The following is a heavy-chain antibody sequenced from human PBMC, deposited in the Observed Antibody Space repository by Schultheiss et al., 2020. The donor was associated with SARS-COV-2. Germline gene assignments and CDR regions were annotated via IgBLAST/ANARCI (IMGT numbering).Heavy chain of an antibody. J-gene: IGHJ3*02. CDR2: INHSGST. CDR1: GGSFSGFY. Sequence: SETLSLTCAVYGGSFSGFYWSWIRQPPGKGLEWIGEINHSGSTNYNPSLKSRVTISVDKSKNQFSLKLRSVTTADTAVYYCARDSGSLDAFDIRGQGTMVTVSS. D-gene: IGHD3-10*01. V-gene: IGHV4-34*01. CDR3: ARDSGSLDAFDI.